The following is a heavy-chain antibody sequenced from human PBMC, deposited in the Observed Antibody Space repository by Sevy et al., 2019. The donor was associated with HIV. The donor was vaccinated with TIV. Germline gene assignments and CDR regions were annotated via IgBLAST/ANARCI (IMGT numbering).Heavy chain of an antibody. D-gene: IGHD6-13*01. Sequence: SQTLSLTCAISGDSVSSNSAAWNWIRQSPSRGLDWLGRTYYRSKWYNDYAVAVKSRITINPDTSKNQFSLQLNSVTPEDTAVYYCARDRGLRLYSSSWYGWFDPWGQGTLVTVSS. CDR3: ARDRGLRLYSSSWYGWFDP. V-gene: IGHV6-1*01. J-gene: IGHJ5*02. CDR2: TYYRSKWYN. CDR1: GDSVSSNSAA.